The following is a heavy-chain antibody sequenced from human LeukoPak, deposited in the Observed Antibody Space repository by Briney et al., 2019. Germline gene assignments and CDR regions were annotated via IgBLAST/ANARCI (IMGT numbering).Heavy chain of an antibody. CDR3: ARDFWSGYYTTYYYYMDV. CDR2: IYTSGST. Sequence: SETLSLTCTVSGGSISSYYWSWIRQPAGKGLEWIGSIYTSGSTNYNPSLKSRVTMSVDTSKNQFSLKLSSVTAADTAVYYCARDFWSGYYTTYYYYMDVWGKGTTVTVSS. V-gene: IGHV4-4*07. J-gene: IGHJ6*03. CDR1: GGSISSYY. D-gene: IGHD3-3*01.